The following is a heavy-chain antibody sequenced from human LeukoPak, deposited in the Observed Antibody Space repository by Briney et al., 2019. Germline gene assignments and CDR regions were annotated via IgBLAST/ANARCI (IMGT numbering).Heavy chain of an antibody. CDR2: IISHGGNT. V-gene: IGHV3-64*01. D-gene: IGHD1-26*01. CDR1: GFSFSSYT. J-gene: IGHJ6*03. Sequence: GGSLRLSCAASGFSFSSYTMHWVRQAPGKGLEYVSAIISHGGNTHYTNSVKGRFTISRDNSQNTLYLQMGSLRPDDMAVYHWARVRMGATVSNYYYYYMDVWGKGTTVTVSS. CDR3: ARVRMGATVSNYYYYYMDV.